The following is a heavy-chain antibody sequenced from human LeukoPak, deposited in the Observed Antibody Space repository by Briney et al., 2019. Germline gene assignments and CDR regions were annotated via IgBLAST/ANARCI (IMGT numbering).Heavy chain of an antibody. CDR2: INHSGST. CDR3: ARVVRPMVRGVPYYYYYMDV. CDR1: GGSFSGYY. V-gene: IGHV4-34*01. D-gene: IGHD3-10*01. Sequence: SETLSLTCAVYGGSFSGYYWSWIRQPPGKGLEWIGEINHSGSTNYNPSLKSRVTISVDTSKNQFSLKLSSVTAADTAVYYCARVVRPMVRGVPYYYYYMDVWGKGTTVTVSS. J-gene: IGHJ6*03.